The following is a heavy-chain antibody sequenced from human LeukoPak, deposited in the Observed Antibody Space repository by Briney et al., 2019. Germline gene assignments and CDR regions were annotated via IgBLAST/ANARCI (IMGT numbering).Heavy chain of an antibody. CDR1: GYSISSGYY. Sequence: PSETLSLTCAVSGYSISSGYYWGWIRQPPGKGLEWIGSIYHSGSTNYNPSLKSRVTISVDTSKNQFSLKLSSVTAADTAVYYCARVNLFYDILTGYYGGPCFDYWGQGTLVTVSS. V-gene: IGHV4-38-2*01. CDR2: IYHSGST. CDR3: ARVNLFYDILTGYYGGPCFDY. D-gene: IGHD3-9*01. J-gene: IGHJ4*02.